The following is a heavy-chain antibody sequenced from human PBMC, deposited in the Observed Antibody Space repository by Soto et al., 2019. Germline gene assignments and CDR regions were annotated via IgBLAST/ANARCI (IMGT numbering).Heavy chain of an antibody. CDR3: ARDRQRRVYRGMDV. D-gene: IGHD3-16*01. J-gene: IGHJ6*02. V-gene: IGHV4-59*01. CDR1: GGSISGYY. Sequence: SETLSLTCTVSGGSISGYYWSWSRQPPGKGLEWIGYIYYSGSTNYNPSLKSRVTISVDTSKNQFSLKLSSVTAADTAVYYCARDRQRRVYRGMDVWGQGTTVTVSS. CDR2: IYYSGST.